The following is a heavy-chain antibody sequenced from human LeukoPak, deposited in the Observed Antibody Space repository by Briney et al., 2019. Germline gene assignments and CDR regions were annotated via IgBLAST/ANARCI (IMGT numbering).Heavy chain of an antibody. V-gene: IGHV4-39*07. CDR2: IYYSGST. J-gene: IGHJ6*03. CDR1: GGSISSSSYY. Sequence: SDTLSLTCTVSGGSISSSSYYWGWIRQPPGKGLEWIGSIYYSGSTYYNPSLKSRVTISVYTSKNQCSLKLSSVTAADTAVYYSARWRDYGDYSGYYYYYMDVW. CDR3: ARWRDYGDYSGYYYYYMDV. D-gene: IGHD4-17*01.